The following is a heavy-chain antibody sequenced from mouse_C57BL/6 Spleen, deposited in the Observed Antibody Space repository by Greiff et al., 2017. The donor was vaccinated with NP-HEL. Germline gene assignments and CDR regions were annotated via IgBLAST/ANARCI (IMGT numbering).Heavy chain of an antibody. CDR3: ARSPNYYGSSSYAMDY. Sequence: QVQLQQPGTELVKPGASVKLSCKASGYTFTSYWMHWVKQRPGQGLEWIGNINPSNGGTNYNEKFKSKATLTVDKSSSTAYMQLSSLTSEDSAVYYCARSPNYYGSSSYAMDYWGQGTSVTVSS. D-gene: IGHD1-1*01. J-gene: IGHJ4*01. V-gene: IGHV1-53*01. CDR2: INPSNGGT. CDR1: GYTFTSYW.